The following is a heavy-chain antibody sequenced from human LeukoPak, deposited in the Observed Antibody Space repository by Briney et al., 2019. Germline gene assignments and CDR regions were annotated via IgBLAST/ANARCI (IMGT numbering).Heavy chain of an antibody. Sequence: SVKVSCKASGGTFSSYAISWVRQAPGQGLEWMGRIIPILSIANYAQKFQGRVTITADKSASTAYMELSSLRSEDTAVYYCAGSIGGYSYGYLTPGYWGQGTLVTVSS. CDR2: IIPILSIA. D-gene: IGHD5-18*01. J-gene: IGHJ4*02. CDR3: AGSIGGYSYGYLTPGY. V-gene: IGHV1-69*04. CDR1: GGTFSSYA.